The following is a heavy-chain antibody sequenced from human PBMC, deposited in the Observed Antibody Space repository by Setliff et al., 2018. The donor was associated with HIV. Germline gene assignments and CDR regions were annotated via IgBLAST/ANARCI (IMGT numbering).Heavy chain of an antibody. D-gene: IGHD1-7*01. Sequence: ASVKVSCKASGYTFTDHYMHWVRQAPGQGLEWMGWINPTGGGTNYAQKFQGRVTMTRDTSINTAYMELRSLRSDDTAVYYCARVWDWNYDLGYWGQGTLVTVSS. CDR2: INPTGGGT. CDR3: ARVWDWNYDLGY. CDR1: GYTFTDHY. J-gene: IGHJ4*02. V-gene: IGHV1-2*02.